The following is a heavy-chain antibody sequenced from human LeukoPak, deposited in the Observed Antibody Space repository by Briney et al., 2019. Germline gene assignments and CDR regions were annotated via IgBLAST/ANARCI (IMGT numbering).Heavy chain of an antibody. CDR2: ISSSSSYI. J-gene: IGHJ6*03. CDR1: GFTFSDYY. D-gene: IGHD2-2*02. CDR3: ARDVSPLGYCSSTSCYSPYMDV. Sequence: GGSLRLSCAASGFTFSDYYMSWIRQAPGKGLEWVSYISSSSSYIYYADSVKGRFTISRDNAKNSLYLQMNSLRAEDTAVYYCARDVSPLGYCSSTSCYSPYMDVWGKGTTVTVSS. V-gene: IGHV3-11*06.